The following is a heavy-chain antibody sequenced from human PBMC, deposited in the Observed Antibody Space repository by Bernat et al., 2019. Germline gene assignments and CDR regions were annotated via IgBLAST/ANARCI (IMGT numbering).Heavy chain of an antibody. CDR2: INTNTGNP. J-gene: IGHJ4*02. CDR3: AGGSGFFNADVLFDEGFLEGLGL. D-gene: IGHD3-3*01. Sequence: QVQLVQSGSELKKPGASVKVSCKASGYTFTSYAMNWVRQAPGQGLEWMGWINTNTGNPTYAQGFTGRFVFSLDTSVSTAYLQICSLKAEDTAVYYCAGGSGFFNADVLFDEGFLEGLGLGGQGTLV. V-gene: IGHV7-4-1*01. CDR1: GYTFTSYA.